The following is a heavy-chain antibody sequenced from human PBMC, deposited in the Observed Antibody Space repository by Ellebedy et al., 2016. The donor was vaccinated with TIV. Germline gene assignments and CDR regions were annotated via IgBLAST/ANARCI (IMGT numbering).Heavy chain of an antibody. Sequence: SQTLSLTCAISGDSASSKTAAWNWIRQSPSRGLEWLGRTYYRSQWSDDYAESVKSRIIINPDTSNNQFSLHLSSVTPEDTAMYYCARGQNYSGRVFDYWGQGTLVTVSS. CDR3: ARGQNYSGRVFDY. V-gene: IGHV6-1*01. D-gene: IGHD1-26*01. J-gene: IGHJ4*02. CDR2: TYYRSQWSD. CDR1: GDSASSKTAA.